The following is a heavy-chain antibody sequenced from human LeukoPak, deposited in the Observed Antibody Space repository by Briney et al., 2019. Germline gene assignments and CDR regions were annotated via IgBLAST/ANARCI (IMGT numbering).Heavy chain of an antibody. CDR3: ARGGDYSFAYYFDY. CDR1: GLTFSSYW. J-gene: IGHJ4*02. D-gene: IGHD4-11*01. Sequence: PGGSLRLSCAASGLTFSSYWMSWVRQAPGKGLEWVANIKQDGSEKYYVDSVKGRFTISRDNAKNSLYLQMNSLRAEDTAVYYCARGGDYSFAYYFDYWGQGTLVTVSS. V-gene: IGHV3-7*01. CDR2: IKQDGSEK.